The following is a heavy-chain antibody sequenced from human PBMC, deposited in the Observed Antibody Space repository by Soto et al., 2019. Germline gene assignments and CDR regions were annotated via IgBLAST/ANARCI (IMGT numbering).Heavy chain of an antibody. CDR2: IWSDGSNK. D-gene: IGHD2-2*01. CDR3: ARAFTTWALEWFDP. V-gene: IGHV3-33*01. Sequence: VGSLRLSCAASGFTFSSYGIHWVRQAPGKGLEWVAVIWSDGSNKFYADSVKGRFTISRDNSKNTLYLQMNSLRAEDTAVYYCARAFTTWALEWFDPWGQGTLVTVSS. CDR1: GFTFSSYG. J-gene: IGHJ5*02.